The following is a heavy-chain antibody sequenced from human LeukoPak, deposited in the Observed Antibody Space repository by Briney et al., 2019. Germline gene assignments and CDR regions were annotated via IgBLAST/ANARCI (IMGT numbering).Heavy chain of an antibody. D-gene: IGHD3-3*01. Sequence: GGSLRLSCSASGFTFSNFAMSWVRQAPGKGLEWVSAVSSDGINTYYTDSLRGRFTISRDNSKNTVFLQMHSLTAEDTAVYYCAKPFGFLEWLYGGYFDSWGQGTLVTVSS. CDR1: GFTFSNFA. CDR2: VSSDGINT. CDR3: AKPFGFLEWLYGGYFDS. V-gene: IGHV3-23*01. J-gene: IGHJ4*02.